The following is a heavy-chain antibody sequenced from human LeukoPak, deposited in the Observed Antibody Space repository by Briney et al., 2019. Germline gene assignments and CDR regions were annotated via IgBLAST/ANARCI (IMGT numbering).Heavy chain of an antibody. CDR1: GFTFSSYA. CDR3: ARESYSYGTYYYYYMDV. J-gene: IGHJ6*03. D-gene: IGHD5-18*01. V-gene: IGHV3-30-3*01. Sequence: QTGGSLRLSCAASGFTFSSYAMHWVRQAPGKGLEWVAVISYDGSNKYYADSVKGRFTISRDNSKNTLYLQMNSLRAEDTAVYYCARESYSYGTYYYYYMDVWGKGTTVTVSS. CDR2: ISYDGSNK.